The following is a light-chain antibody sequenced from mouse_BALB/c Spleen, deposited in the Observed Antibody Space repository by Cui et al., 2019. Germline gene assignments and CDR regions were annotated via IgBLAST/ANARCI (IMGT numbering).Light chain of an antibody. CDR2: DTS. Sequence: QILLTQSPAIMSASPGEKVTMTCSASSRVTYMHEYQQKPGSSPKPWIYDTSNLASGFPARFSGSGSGTSYALIISSMEAEDAATYYCHQRSSYPWTFGGGTKLEIK. CDR1: SRVTY. CDR3: HQRSSYPWT. V-gene: IGKV4-69*01. J-gene: IGKJ1*01.